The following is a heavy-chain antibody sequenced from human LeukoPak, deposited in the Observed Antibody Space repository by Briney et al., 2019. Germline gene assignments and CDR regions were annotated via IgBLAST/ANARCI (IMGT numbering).Heavy chain of an antibody. CDR1: GFTFSSYS. D-gene: IGHD6-19*01. CDR2: ISSSSSYI. V-gene: IGHV3-21*01. CDR3: AANPSSGWYVHYLDY. J-gene: IGHJ4*02. Sequence: PGGSLRLSCAASGFTFSSYSMNWVRQAPGKGLEWVSSISSSSSYIYYADSVKGRFTISRDNAKNSLYLQMNSLRAEDTAVYYCAANPSSGWYVHYLDYWGQGTLVTVSS.